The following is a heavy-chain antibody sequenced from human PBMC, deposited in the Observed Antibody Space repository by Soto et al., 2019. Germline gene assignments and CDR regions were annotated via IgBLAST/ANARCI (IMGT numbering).Heavy chain of an antibody. CDR1: GGSISSGDYY. Sequence: SETLSLTCTVSGGSISSGDYYWSWIRQPPGKGLEWIGYIYYSGSTYYNPSLKSRVTISVDTSKNQFSLKLSSVTAADTAVYYCAREENYYASSGYINWLDPWGQGTLVTVSS. CDR2: IYYSGST. CDR3: AREENYYASSGYINWLDP. J-gene: IGHJ5*02. D-gene: IGHD3-22*01. V-gene: IGHV4-30-4*01.